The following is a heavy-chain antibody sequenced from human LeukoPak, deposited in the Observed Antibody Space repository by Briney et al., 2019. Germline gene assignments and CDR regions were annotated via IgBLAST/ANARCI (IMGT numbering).Heavy chain of an antibody. CDR1: GFTVSNSY. CDR2: IYSGGTT. V-gene: IGHV3-53*01. CDR3: ARDGASGWSYAY. J-gene: IGHJ4*02. D-gene: IGHD6-19*01. Sequence: GGSLRLSCAASGFTVSNSYMSWVRQAPGKGLEWVSVIYSGGTTYYADSVKGRFTISRDNSKNTLYLQMNSLRADDAAVYYCARDGASGWSYAYWGQGTLVTVSS.